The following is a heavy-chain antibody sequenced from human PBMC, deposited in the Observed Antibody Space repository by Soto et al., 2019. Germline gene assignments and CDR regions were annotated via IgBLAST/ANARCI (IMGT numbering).Heavy chain of an antibody. CDR3: TRLIDILTGNDY. Sequence: GGSLRLSCAASGFTFSGSAMHWVRQASGKGLEWVGRIRSKANSYATAYAASVKGRFTISRDDSKNTAYLQMNSLKTEDTAVYYCTRLIDILTGNDYWGQGTLVTVSS. V-gene: IGHV3-73*01. CDR2: IRSKANSYAT. J-gene: IGHJ4*02. D-gene: IGHD3-9*01. CDR1: GFTFSGSA.